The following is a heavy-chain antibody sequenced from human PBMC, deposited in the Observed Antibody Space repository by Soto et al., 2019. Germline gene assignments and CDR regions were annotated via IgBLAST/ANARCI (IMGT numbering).Heavy chain of an antibody. CDR3: ARRPFVRGTLGYYDY. CDR2: IYYSGST. Sequence: KPSETLSLTCTVSGGSISSSSYYWGWIRQPPGKGLEWIGSIYYSGSTYYNPSLKSRVTISVDTSKNQFSLKLSSVTAADTAVYYCARRPFVRGTLGYYDYWGQGTLVTVSS. J-gene: IGHJ4*02. D-gene: IGHD3-10*02. CDR1: GGSISSSSYY. V-gene: IGHV4-39*01.